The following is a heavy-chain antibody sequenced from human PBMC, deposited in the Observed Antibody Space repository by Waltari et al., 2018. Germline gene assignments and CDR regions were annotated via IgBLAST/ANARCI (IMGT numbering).Heavy chain of an antibody. J-gene: IGHJ6*03. CDR3: ARESPRGFTVPPHYMDV. CDR2: NDHNINT. Sequence: QVHLTQWGAGRLQPSETLSLTCAVSGGSMSGYSWAWIRQPPGKGLEWIGENDHNINTKYNPSLKSRVTISVDTSKNQFSLKLASVTAADTAVYFCARESPRGFTVPPHYMDVWASGTTVIV. D-gene: IGHD3-16*02. CDR1: GGSMSGYS. V-gene: IGHV4-34*01.